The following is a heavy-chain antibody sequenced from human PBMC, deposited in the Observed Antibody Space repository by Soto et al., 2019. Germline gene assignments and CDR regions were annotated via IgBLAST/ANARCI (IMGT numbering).Heavy chain of an antibody. J-gene: IGHJ4*02. V-gene: IGHV3-33*01. CDR3: ASRSPALDY. D-gene: IGHD2-2*01. Sequence: QVQLVESGGGVIQPGRSLRLTCAASGFTFSSFGMHWVRHAPGKGLEWVAVIWHDGRSKYYADFVKGRFTISRDNSKNTLYVQMNSLRAEDTAVYYCASRSPALDYWGQGTLVTVSS. CDR1: GFTFSSFG. CDR2: IWHDGRSK.